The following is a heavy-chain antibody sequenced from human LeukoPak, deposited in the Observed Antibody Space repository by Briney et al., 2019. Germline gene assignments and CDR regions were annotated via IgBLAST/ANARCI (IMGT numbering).Heavy chain of an antibody. Sequence: PSETLSLTCAVSGGSISSGGYSWSWIRQPPGKGLEWIGYIYHSGSTYYNPSLKSRVTISVDRSKNQFSLKLSSVTAADTAVYYCAREGYYDSSRAFDIWGQGTMVTVSS. CDR3: AREGYYDSSRAFDI. V-gene: IGHV4-30-2*01. D-gene: IGHD3-22*01. CDR1: GGSISSGGYS. CDR2: IYHSGST. J-gene: IGHJ3*02.